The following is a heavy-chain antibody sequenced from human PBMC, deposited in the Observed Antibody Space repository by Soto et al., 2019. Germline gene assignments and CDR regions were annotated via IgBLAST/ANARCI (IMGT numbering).Heavy chain of an antibody. J-gene: IGHJ6*02. Sequence: QVQLVQSGAEVRKPGSSVKVSCKASGGTLSIHGITWVRQAPGQGLEWMGGVVPISGTRNYAEKFQGRVTIIADRSTSISYMELSSLRSEDTAVYYCARGPQGGFYGMDVWGQGTTVTVSS. D-gene: IGHD3-3*01. CDR1: GGTLSIHG. CDR2: VVPISGTR. CDR3: ARGPQGGFYGMDV. V-gene: IGHV1-69*06.